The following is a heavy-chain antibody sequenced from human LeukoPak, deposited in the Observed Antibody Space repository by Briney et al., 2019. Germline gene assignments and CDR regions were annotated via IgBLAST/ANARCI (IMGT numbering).Heavy chain of an antibody. Sequence: PSETLSLTCTGSGDSISSYYWSWIRQPPGKGLEWIGYIYYSGSTNYNPSLKSRVTISVDTSKNQFSLKLSSVTAADTAVYYCARDGGIYCSGGSCYYGWYFDLWGRGTLVTVSS. CDR1: GDSISSYY. CDR2: IYYSGST. J-gene: IGHJ2*01. V-gene: IGHV4-59*01. CDR3: ARDGGIYCSGGSCYYGWYFDL. D-gene: IGHD2-15*01.